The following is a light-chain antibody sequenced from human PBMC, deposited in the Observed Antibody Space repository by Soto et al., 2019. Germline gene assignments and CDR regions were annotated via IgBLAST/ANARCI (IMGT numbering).Light chain of an antibody. CDR3: QQYGSSPST. V-gene: IGKV3-20*01. CDR2: GSS. Sequence: EVLLTQSPGTLSLSQGERATLSCRASQSVSSNYLAWYQQKPGQAPRLLIYGSSTRATGIPDRFSGSGSGIDFTLTISRLEPEDFAVEYCQQYGSSPSTVGQGTRLEIK. J-gene: IGKJ5*01. CDR1: QSVSSNY.